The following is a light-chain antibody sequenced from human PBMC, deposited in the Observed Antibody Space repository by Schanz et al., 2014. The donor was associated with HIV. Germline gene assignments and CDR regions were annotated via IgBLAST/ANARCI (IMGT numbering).Light chain of an antibody. Sequence: QSALTQPASVSGSPGQSITISCTGTDTDIGGHDYVSWYQQFPDRAPKLLIYDVTSRPYGISSRFSGSKSANSASLTISGLQAEDEADYYCSSKATGGRAPFVFGGGTKLTVL. V-gene: IGLV2-14*03. CDR3: SSKATGGRAPFV. CDR2: DVT. CDR1: DTDIGGHDY. J-gene: IGLJ1*01.